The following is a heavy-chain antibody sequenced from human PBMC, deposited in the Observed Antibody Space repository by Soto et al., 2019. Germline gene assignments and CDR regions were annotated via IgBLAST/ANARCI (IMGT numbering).Heavy chain of an antibody. J-gene: IGHJ6*02. Sequence: QVQLVESGGGVVQPGRSLRLSCAASGFTFSSYGMHWVRQSPGKGLEWVAVISYDGSNKYYADSVKGRFTISRDNSKNSLYLQMNSRRAEDTAVYYCAKDGFHRRRWYYYYYGMDVWGQGTTVTVSS. CDR1: GFTFSSYG. D-gene: IGHD2-2*03. CDR2: ISYDGSNK. CDR3: AKDGFHRRRWYYYYYGMDV. V-gene: IGHV3-30*18.